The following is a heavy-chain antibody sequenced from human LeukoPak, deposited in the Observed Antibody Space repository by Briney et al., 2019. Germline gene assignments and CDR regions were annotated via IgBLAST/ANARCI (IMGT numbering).Heavy chain of an antibody. V-gene: IGHV3-30*01. Sequence: GGSLRLSCAASGFTFSSYAMHWVRQAPGKGLEWVAVISYDGSNKYYADSVKGRFTISRDNSKNTLYLQMNSLRAEDTAVYYCARGGEMATIHLNFDYWGQGTLVTVSS. CDR2: ISYDGSNK. D-gene: IGHD5-24*01. CDR1: GFTFSSYA. J-gene: IGHJ4*02. CDR3: ARGGEMATIHLNFDY.